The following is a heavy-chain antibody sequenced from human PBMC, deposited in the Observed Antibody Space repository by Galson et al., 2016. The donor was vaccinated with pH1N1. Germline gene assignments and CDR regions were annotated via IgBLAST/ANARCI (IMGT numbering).Heavy chain of an antibody. CDR3: AKAGYSYGNNYYYMDV. D-gene: IGHD5-18*01. CDR2: ITGRGGST. J-gene: IGHJ6*03. V-gene: IGHV3-23*01. Sequence: SLRLSCAASGFTFSTYAMIWVRQAPGKGPEWVSIITGRGGSTYYADSVKGRFTISRDNSKNTMVLQMNILRAEDTAVYYCAKAGYSYGNNYYYMDVWGKGTTVTVSS. CDR1: GFTFSTYA.